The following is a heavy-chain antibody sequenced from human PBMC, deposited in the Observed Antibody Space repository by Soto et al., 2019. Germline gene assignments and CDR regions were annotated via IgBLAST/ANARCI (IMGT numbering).Heavy chain of an antibody. Sequence: MPSETLSLTCTVSGGSISSSSYYWGWIRQPPGKGLEWIGSIYYSGTTYYNASLKSRLTISVDTSKKQFSLKLSSVTAADTAVYYCARLLMDSSGYYSDYWGQGTLVTVSS. CDR3: ARLLMDSSGYYSDY. D-gene: IGHD3-22*01. J-gene: IGHJ4*02. CDR2: IYYSGTT. V-gene: IGHV4-39*01. CDR1: GGSISSSSYY.